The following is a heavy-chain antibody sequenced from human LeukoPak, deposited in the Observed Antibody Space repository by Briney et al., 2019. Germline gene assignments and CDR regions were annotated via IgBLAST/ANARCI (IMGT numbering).Heavy chain of an antibody. V-gene: IGHV1-24*01. D-gene: IGHD6-19*01. Sequence: ASVKVSCKVSGYTLTELSMHWVRQAPGKGFEWMGGFDPEDGETIYAQKFQGRVTMTEDTSTDTVYMELSSLRSEDTAVYYCARDFDGGSSGWYAYWGQGTLVTVSS. CDR3: ARDFDGGSSGWYAY. CDR2: FDPEDGET. J-gene: IGHJ4*02. CDR1: GYTLTELS.